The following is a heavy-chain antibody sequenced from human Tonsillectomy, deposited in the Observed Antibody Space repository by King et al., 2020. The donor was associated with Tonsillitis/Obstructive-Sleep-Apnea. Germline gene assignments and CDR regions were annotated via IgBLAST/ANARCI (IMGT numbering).Heavy chain of an antibody. Sequence: QLVQSGGGLVKPGGSLRLSCAASGFTFSDYYMSWIRQAPGKGLEWISYISNSSSYPNYADSVKGRFTISRDNAKNSLYLQMNSLRAEDTAVYYCATVGGHWNDGGYWGQGTLVTVSS. CDR3: ATVGGHWNDGGY. CDR2: ISNSSSYP. V-gene: IGHV3-11*05. J-gene: IGHJ4*02. CDR1: GFTFSDYY. D-gene: IGHD1-1*01.